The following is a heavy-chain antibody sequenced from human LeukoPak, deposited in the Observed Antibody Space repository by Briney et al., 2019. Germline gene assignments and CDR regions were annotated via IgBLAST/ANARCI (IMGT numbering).Heavy chain of an antibody. J-gene: IGHJ3*02. CDR3: ARMGIGYCSGGSCYDAFDI. D-gene: IGHD2-15*01. CDR2: IYPGDSDT. Sequence: GESLKISCKGSGYSFISYWIGWVRQMPGKGLEWMGIIYPGDSDTRYSPSFQGQVTISADKSISTAYLQWSSLKASDTAMYYCARMGIGYCSGGSCYDAFDIWGQGTMVTVSS. V-gene: IGHV5-51*01. CDR1: GYSFISYW.